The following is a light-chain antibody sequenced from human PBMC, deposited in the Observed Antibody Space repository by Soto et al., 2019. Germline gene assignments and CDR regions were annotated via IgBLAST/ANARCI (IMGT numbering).Light chain of an antibody. J-gene: IGLJ2*01. Sequence: QSVLTQPASVSGSPGQSITISCTGTSSDVGGYNYVSWYQQHPGKAPKVMIYEVSNRPSGVSNRFSGSKSGNTASLTISGLQAEDEADYYCSSFASGYIVIFGGGTQLTVL. CDR1: SSDVGGYNY. V-gene: IGLV2-14*01. CDR3: SSFASGYIVI. CDR2: EVS.